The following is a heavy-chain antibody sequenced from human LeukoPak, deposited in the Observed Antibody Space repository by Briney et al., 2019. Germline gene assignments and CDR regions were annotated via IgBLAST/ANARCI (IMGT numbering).Heavy chain of an antibody. D-gene: IGHD6-19*01. CDR1: GYTFTGYY. Sequence: ASVKVSCKASGYTFTGYYMHWVRQAPGQGLEWIGRINPNSGGTDYAQKFQGRVTMTRDTSISTAYMELSRLRSDDTAVYYCASISGWYYFDYWGQGTLVTVSS. CDR2: INPNSGGT. J-gene: IGHJ4*02. CDR3: ASISGWYYFDY. V-gene: IGHV1-2*06.